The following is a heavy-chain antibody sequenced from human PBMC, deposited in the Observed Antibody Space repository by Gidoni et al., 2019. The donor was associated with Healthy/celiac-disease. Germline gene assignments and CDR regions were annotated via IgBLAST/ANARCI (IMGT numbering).Heavy chain of an antibody. V-gene: IGHV4-39*01. D-gene: IGHD4-17*01. CDR2: IYYSGST. Sequence: QLQLQESGPGLVKPSETLSLTCTVSGGSISSSSYYWGWIRQPPGKGLEWIGSIYYSGSTYYNPSLKSRVTISVDTSKNQFSLKLSSVTAADTAVYYCARHSSLRLYYFDYWGQGTLVTVSS. CDR1: GGSISSSSYY. CDR3: ARHSSLRLYYFDY. J-gene: IGHJ4*02.